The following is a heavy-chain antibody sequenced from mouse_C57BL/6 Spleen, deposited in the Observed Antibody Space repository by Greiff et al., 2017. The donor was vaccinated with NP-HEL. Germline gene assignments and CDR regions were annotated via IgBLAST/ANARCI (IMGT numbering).Heavy chain of an antibody. V-gene: IGHV1-82*01. Sequence: QVQLQQSGPELVKPGASVKISCKASGYAFSSSWMNWVKQRPGKGLEWIGRIYPGDGDTKYNGKFKGKATLTADKSSSTAYMQLSILTSEDSAVYFCARHWDSSLDYWGQGTTLTVSS. D-gene: IGHD4-1*01. CDR2: IYPGDGDT. CDR3: ARHWDSSLDY. CDR1: GYAFSSSW. J-gene: IGHJ2*01.